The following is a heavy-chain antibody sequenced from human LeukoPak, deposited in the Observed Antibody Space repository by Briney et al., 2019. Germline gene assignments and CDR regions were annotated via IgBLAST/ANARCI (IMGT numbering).Heavy chain of an antibody. D-gene: IGHD6-19*01. CDR3: AKWSPRLWLVRRGGFGY. Sequence: GGSLRLSCAASGFTFSSYAMSWVRQAPGKGLEWVSAISGSGGSTYYADSVKGRFTISRDNSKNTLYLQMNSLRAEDTAVYYCAKWSPRLWLVRRGGFGYRGQGTLVTVSS. V-gene: IGHV3-23*01. CDR1: GFTFSSYA. CDR2: ISGSGGST. J-gene: IGHJ4*02.